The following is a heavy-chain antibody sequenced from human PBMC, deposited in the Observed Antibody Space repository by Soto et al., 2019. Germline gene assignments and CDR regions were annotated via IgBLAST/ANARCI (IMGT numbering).Heavy chain of an antibody. J-gene: IGHJ6*02. CDR2: IIPIFGTA. D-gene: IGHD3-3*01. CDR1: GYTFTSYY. Sequence: SVKVSCKASGYTFTSYYMHWVRQAPGQGLEWMGGIIPIFGTANYAQKFQGRVAITADESTSTAYMELSSLRSEDTAVYYCARTPHVFGSGPKIPPPYYYGMDVWGQGTTVTVSS. V-gene: IGHV1-69*13. CDR3: ARTPHVFGSGPKIPPPYYYGMDV.